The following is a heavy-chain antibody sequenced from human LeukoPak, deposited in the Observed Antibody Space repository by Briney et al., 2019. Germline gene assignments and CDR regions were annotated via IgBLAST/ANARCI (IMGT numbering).Heavy chain of an antibody. Sequence: PSETLSLTCTVSGASISSGGYYWSWLRQHPGRGLEWIGYIYYSGSTYYNPSLKRRVTISVDTSKIQFSLKLSSVTAADTAVYYCARGKTESSGYPGPSFDYWGQGTPVTVSS. CDR3: ARGKTESSGYPGPSFDY. D-gene: IGHD3-22*01. CDR2: IYYSGST. J-gene: IGHJ4*02. V-gene: IGHV4-31*03. CDR1: GASISSGGYY.